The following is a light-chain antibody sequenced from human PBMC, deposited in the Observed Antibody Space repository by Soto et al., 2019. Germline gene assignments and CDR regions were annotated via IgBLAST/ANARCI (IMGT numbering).Light chain of an antibody. V-gene: IGLV2-14*01. Sequence: QSVLTQPASVSGSPGQSITISCTGISSDAGGYNYVSWYQQHPGKAPKLMIYEVSNRPSGVSNRFSGSKSGNTASLTISGLQAEDEADYYCSSYTRSSPLVFGGGTKLTVL. J-gene: IGLJ2*01. CDR3: SSYTRSSPLV. CDR2: EVS. CDR1: SSDAGGYNY.